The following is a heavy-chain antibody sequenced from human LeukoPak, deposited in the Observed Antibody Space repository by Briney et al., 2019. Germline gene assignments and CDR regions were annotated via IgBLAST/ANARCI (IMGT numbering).Heavy chain of an antibody. V-gene: IGHV1-2*02. CDR1: GYTFTDYF. Sequence: ASVKVSCKTSGYTFTDYFIHWVRQAPGQGPEWMAWINPNSGVTNYAQKFQGRVTMTRDTSISTAYMELSRLRSDDTAVYYCARAGGRTFGYWGQGTLVTVSS. CDR3: ARAGGRTFGY. CDR2: INPNSGVT. D-gene: IGHD3-10*01. J-gene: IGHJ4*02.